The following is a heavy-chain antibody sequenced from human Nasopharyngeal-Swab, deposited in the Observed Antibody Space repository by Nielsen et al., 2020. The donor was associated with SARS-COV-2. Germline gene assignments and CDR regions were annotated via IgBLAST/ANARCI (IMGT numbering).Heavy chain of an antibody. V-gene: IGHV3-74*01. CDR2: INGEGSST. D-gene: IGHD6-13*01. CDR3: ARVAGSSWFFDY. CDR1: GFTFSSYW. J-gene: IGHJ4*02. Sequence: GESLKISCAASGFTFSSYWMHWVRQAPGKGLVWVSRINGEGSSTSYADFVKGRFFISRDNAKNTVYLQMNSLRVEDTAVYYCARVAGSSWFFDYWGQGTLVTVSS.